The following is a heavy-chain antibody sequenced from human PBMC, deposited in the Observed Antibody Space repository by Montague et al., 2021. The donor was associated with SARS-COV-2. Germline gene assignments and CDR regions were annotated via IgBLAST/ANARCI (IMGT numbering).Heavy chain of an antibody. J-gene: IGHJ5*02. V-gene: IGHV3-21*01. Sequence: SLRLSCAASVFTFSSYSMNWVRQAPGRGLEWVSSISSSISYIYXXXSXXXRFXISRDNAKNSLYLQMNSLRAEDTAVYYCARDDYVWGSYRYSQYNWFDPWGQGTLVTVSS. CDR1: VFTFSSYS. CDR3: ARDDYVWGSYRYSQYNWFDP. D-gene: IGHD3-16*02. CDR2: ISSSISYI.